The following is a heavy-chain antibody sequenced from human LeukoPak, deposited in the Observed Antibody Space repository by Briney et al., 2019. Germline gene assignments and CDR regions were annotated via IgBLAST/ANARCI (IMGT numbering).Heavy chain of an antibody. CDR3: ARQRAGFTVTTSDY. Sequence: GGSLRLSCAASGFTFSSYNMNWVRQAPGKGLEWVSYITSSSSTIYYADSVKGRFTISRDNAKNSLYLQMNSLRAEDTAVYYCARQRAGFTVTTSDYWGQGTLVTVSS. CDR2: ITSSSSTI. CDR1: GFTFSSYN. J-gene: IGHJ4*02. D-gene: IGHD4-17*01. V-gene: IGHV3-48*01.